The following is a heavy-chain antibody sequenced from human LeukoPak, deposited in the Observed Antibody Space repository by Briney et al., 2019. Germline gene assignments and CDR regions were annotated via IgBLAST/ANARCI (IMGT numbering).Heavy chain of an antibody. J-gene: IGHJ4*02. CDR2: IIPIFGTA. CDR1: GGTFSSYA. D-gene: IGHD4-23*01. CDR3: ARFSYDYGGNVGEYYFDY. V-gene: IGHV1-69*13. Sequence: ASVKVSCKASGGTFSSYAISWVRQAPGQGLESMGGIIPIFGTANYAQKFQGRVTITADESTSTAYMELSSLRSEDTAVYYCARFSYDYGGNVGEYYFDYWGQGTLVTVSS.